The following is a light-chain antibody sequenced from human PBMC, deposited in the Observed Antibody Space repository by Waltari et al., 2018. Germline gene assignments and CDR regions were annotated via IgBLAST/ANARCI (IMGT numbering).Light chain of an antibody. V-gene: IGKV3-20*01. CDR3: QHYVRLPVT. Sequence: EIVLTQSPGTLSLSPGERATLSCRASQRFSRALAWFQQKPGQAPRLLIYAGSSRATGIPDRFSGSVSGTDFSLTISRLEPEDFAVYYCQHYVRLPVTFGRGTKVEIK. CDR1: QRFSRA. J-gene: IGKJ4*02. CDR2: AGS.